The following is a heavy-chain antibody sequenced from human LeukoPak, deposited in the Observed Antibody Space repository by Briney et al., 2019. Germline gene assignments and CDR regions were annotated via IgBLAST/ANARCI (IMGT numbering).Heavy chain of an antibody. CDR3: AKTARVPDY. J-gene: IGHJ4*02. D-gene: IGHD6-6*01. CDR2: ISSSGSTI. V-gene: IGHV3-48*04. Sequence: PGGSLRLSCAASGFTFSSYGMHWVRQAPGKGLEWVSYISSSGSTIYYADSVKGRFTISRDNAKDSLYLQMNSLRAEDTAVYYCAKTARVPDYWGQGTQVTVSS. CDR1: GFTFSSYG.